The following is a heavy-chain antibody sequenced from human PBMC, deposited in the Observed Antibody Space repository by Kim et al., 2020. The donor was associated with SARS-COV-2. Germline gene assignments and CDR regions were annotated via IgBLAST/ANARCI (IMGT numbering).Heavy chain of an antibody. CDR2: IYYSGST. CDR1: GGSISSYY. CDR3: ARALGHWDNIAAAVYYYYGMDV. Sequence: SETLSLTCTVSGGSISSYYWSWIRQPPGKGLEWIGYIYYSGSTNYNPSLKSRVTISVDTSKNQFSLKLSSVTAADTAVYYCARALGHWDNIAAAVYYYYGMDVWGQGTTVTVSS. J-gene: IGHJ6*02. V-gene: IGHV4-59*01. D-gene: IGHD6-13*01.